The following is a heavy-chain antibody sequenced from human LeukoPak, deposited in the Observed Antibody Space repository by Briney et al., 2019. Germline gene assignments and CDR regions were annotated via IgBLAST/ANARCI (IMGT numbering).Heavy chain of an antibody. V-gene: IGHV3-48*01. CDR2: INSGSRTI. CDR1: GFSFSGYS. Sequence: GGSLRLSCAASGFSFSGYSMRWVRQAPGRGLEWISYINSGSRTIFYADSVKGRFTISRDNAKNSLYLLMNSLRADDTAVYYCARESITGDRDFDYWGQGTLITVSS. CDR3: ARESITGDRDFDY. J-gene: IGHJ4*02. D-gene: IGHD7-27*01.